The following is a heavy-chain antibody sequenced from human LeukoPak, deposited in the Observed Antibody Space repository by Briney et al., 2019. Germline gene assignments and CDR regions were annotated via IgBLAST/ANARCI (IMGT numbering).Heavy chain of an antibody. D-gene: IGHD3-3*01. CDR1: GYTLTELS. Sequence: ASVKVSCKVSGYTLTELSMHWVRQAPGKGLEWMGGFDPEDGETIYAQKFQGRVTMTEDTSTDTAYMELSSLRSEDTAVYYCATGRRITILGARYYYYYGMDVWGQGTTVTVSS. CDR3: ATGRRITILGARYYYYYGMDV. CDR2: FDPEDGET. V-gene: IGHV1-24*01. J-gene: IGHJ6*02.